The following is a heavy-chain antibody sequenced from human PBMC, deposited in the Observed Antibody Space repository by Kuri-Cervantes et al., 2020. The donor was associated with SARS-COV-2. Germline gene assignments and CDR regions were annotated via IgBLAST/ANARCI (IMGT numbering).Heavy chain of an antibody. CDR3: ARDRGPALYYDFWSGPFDY. CDR2: IRYDGSNK. J-gene: IGHJ4*02. CDR1: GFTFSNAW. V-gene: IGHV3-30*02. Sequence: GESLKISCAASGFTFSNAWMSWVRQAPGKGLEWVAFIRYDGSNKYYADSVKGRFTISRDNSKNTLYLQMNSLRAEDTAVYYCARDRGPALYYDFWSGPFDYWGQGTLVTVSS. D-gene: IGHD3-3*01.